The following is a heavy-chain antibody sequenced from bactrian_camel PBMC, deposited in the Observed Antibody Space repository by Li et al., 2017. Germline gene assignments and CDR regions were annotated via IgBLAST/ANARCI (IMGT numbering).Heavy chain of an antibody. D-gene: IGHD4*01. CDR1: VSTSDGYD. CDR2: VSMDGST. J-gene: IGHJ6*01. V-gene: IGHV3S55*01. CDR3: AAAGRASSDYAGY. Sequence: HVQLVESGGGSVQAGGSLKLSCVASVSTSDGYDMGWYRQVPGNECKLVSSVSMDGSTYYDDSVKGRFTISRDNAKNTLYLQMNSLKLEDTAVYYCAAAGRASSDYAGYWGQGTQVTVS.